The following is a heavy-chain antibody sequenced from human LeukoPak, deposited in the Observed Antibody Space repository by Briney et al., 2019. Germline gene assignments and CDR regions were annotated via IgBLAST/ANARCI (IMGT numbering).Heavy chain of an antibody. D-gene: IGHD2-2*02. CDR3: ARGPVVPAAIDY. J-gene: IGHJ4*02. CDR1: GGSISSYY. V-gene: IGHV4-4*07. CDR2: IYTSGST. Sequence: SETLSLTCTVSGGSISSYYWSWIRQPAGKGLEWIGRIYTSGSTNYNPSLKSRVTMPVDTSKNQFSLKLSSVTAADTAVYYCARGPVVPAAIDYWGQGTLVTVSS.